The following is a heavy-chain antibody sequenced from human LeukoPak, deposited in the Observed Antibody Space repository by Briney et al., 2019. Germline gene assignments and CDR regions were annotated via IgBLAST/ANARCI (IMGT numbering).Heavy chain of an antibody. V-gene: IGHV3-23*01. CDR1: GLTTGGIA. CDR3: AKDLHSYVAMHV. J-gene: IGHJ6*02. CDR2: IGSDYKT. D-gene: IGHD3-10*02. Sequence: LSGGSLRLSCAAAGLTTGGIAMTLFRQAPGKGLEWVSSIGSDYKTHYSESVKGRFAISRDNSQSTVFLQMNSLRAEDTALYYCAKDLHSYVAMHVWGQGTAVTVSS.